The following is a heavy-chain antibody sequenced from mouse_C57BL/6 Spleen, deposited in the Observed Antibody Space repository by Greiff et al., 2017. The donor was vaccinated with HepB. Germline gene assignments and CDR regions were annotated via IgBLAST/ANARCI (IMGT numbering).Heavy chain of an antibody. D-gene: IGHD1-1*01. CDR1: GYAFSSSW. CDR3: ARGGGGSSFFDY. J-gene: IGHJ2*01. V-gene: IGHV1-82*01. CDR2: IYPGDGDT. Sequence: VQLQQSGPELVKPGASVKISCKASGYAFSSSWMNWVKQRPGKGLEWIGRIYPGDGDTNYNGKFKGKATLTADKSSSTAYMQLSSLTSEDSAVDFCARGGGGSSFFDYWGQGTTLTVSS.